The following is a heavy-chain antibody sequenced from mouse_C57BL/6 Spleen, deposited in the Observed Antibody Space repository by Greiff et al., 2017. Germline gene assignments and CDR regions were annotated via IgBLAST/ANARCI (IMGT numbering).Heavy chain of an antibody. J-gene: IGHJ3*01. D-gene: IGHD4-1*01. CDR3: ERTSSGTRFAY. Sequence: VQLQQSGPELVKPGASVKISCKASGYSFTGYYMNWVKQSPEKSLEWIGEINPSTGGTTYNQKFKNKATLTVANSSSTASMQLKSLTFENFEVYYSERTSSGTRFAYWGKGTLVTVS. CDR2: INPSTGGT. V-gene: IGHV1-42*01. CDR1: GYSFTGYY.